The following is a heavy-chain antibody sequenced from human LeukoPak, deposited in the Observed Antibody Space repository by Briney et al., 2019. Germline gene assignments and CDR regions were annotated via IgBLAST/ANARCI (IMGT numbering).Heavy chain of an antibody. V-gene: IGHV1-69*13. CDR2: IIPIFGTA. CDR1: GGTFSSYA. CDR3: ARGGRIGYSGGVYYFDY. Sequence: ASVKVSCKASGGTFSSYAISWVRQAPGQGLEWMGGIIPIFGTANYAQKFQGRVTITADESTSTAYMELSSLRSEDTAVYYCARGGRIGYSGGVYYFDYWGQGTLVTVSS. J-gene: IGHJ4*02. D-gene: IGHD6-19*01.